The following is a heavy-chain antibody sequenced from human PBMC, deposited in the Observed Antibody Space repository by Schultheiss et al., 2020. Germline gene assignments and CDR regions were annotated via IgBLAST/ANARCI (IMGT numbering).Heavy chain of an antibody. V-gene: IGHV3-21*01. J-gene: IGHJ6*02. CDR3: ATNQYSSSWLSGYYYYGMDV. Sequence: GGSLRLSCAASGFTFSSYWMSWVRQAPGKGLEWVSSISSSSSYIYYADSVKGRFTISRDNAKNTLYLQMNSLRAEDTAVYYCATNQYSSSWLSGYYYYGMDVWGQGTTVTVSS. CDR1: GFTFSSYW. CDR2: ISSSSSYI. D-gene: IGHD6-13*01.